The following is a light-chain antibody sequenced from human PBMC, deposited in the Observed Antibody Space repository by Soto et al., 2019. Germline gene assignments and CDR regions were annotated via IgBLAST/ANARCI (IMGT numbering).Light chain of an antibody. V-gene: IGKV3-15*01. Sequence: IAMTHSPATVSVSPWERVTLSFMSSQSVRTNVAWYQQKPGQAPTLLVYDASTRATGIPVRFSGSGSGTEFTLTISSLQSEDFAVYYCQQYTEWPPWTFGQGTKVDIK. J-gene: IGKJ1*01. CDR1: QSVRTN. CDR3: QQYTEWPPWT. CDR2: DAS.